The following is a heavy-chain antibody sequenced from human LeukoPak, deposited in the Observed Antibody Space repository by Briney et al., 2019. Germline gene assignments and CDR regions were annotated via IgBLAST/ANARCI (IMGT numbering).Heavy chain of an antibody. CDR2: VSYRGSN. V-gene: IGHV4-59*08. CDR3: ASVRRFGVITPYLDY. J-gene: IGHJ4*02. D-gene: IGHD3-16*02. Sequence: SETLSLTCTDSGGSITSYHWSWIRQPPGKGLEWIGYVSYRGSNNNNASLKSRVTIPVDSSKNQFALKLTSVTAADTAVYCCASVRRFGVITPYLDYWGQGILVTVSS. CDR1: GGSITSYH.